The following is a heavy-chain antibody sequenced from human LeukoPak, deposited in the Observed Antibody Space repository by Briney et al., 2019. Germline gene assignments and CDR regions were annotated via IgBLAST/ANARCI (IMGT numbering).Heavy chain of an antibody. CDR3: AKDLELEAFDAFDI. CDR1: GFTFSTYG. CDR2: ISGSAFGT. J-gene: IGHJ3*02. V-gene: IGHV3-23*01. D-gene: IGHD1-7*01. Sequence: GGSLRLSCAASGFTFSTYGMSWVRQAPGKGLEWVSAISGSAFGTYYADSVKGRFTISRDNSKNTLYLQLNSLRAEDTALYYCAKDLELEAFDAFDIWGQGTMVTVSS.